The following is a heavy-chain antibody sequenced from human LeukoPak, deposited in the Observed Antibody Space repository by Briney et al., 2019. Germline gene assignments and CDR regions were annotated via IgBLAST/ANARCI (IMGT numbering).Heavy chain of an antibody. Sequence: GGSLRLSCEGSGLTFSSHWMTWVRQAPGKGLEWVANIKQDGSEKYYVDSVKGRFTISRDNAKNSLYLQMNSLRVEDTAVYYCACRPRSDNYYAAFDYWGQGTQVTVSS. J-gene: IGHJ4*02. D-gene: IGHD3-22*01. CDR2: IKQDGSEK. V-gene: IGHV3-7*01. CDR1: GLTFSSHW. CDR3: ACRPRSDNYYAAFDY.